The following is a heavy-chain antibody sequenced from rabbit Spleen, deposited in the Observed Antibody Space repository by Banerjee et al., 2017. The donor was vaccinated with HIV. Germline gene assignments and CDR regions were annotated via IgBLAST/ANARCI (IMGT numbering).Heavy chain of an antibody. D-gene: IGHD4-1*01. CDR1: GVSFTSNYY. CDR3: ARDAQGGGRYYFDL. CDR2: INTWSNRP. J-gene: IGHJ4*01. Sequence: QSLEESGGDLVKPGASLTLTCTASGVSFTSNYYMCWVRQAPGKGLEWIACINTWSNRPVYATWASGRFTISRTSSTTVTLRMTSLTAADRATYFCARDAQGGGRYYFDLWGPGTLVTVS. V-gene: IGHV1S40*01.